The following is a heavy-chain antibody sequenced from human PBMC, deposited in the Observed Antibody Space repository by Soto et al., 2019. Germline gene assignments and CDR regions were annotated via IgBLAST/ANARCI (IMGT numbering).Heavy chain of an antibody. CDR3: VKARSSYDRWFAP. D-gene: IGHD3-22*01. CDR2: ISSNGGST. V-gene: IGHV3-64D*06. Sequence: PGGSLRLSCSASGFTFSSYAMHWVRQAPGKGLEYVSAISSNGGSTYYADSVKGRFIISRDNSKNTLYLQMSSLRAEDTAVYYCVKARSSYDRWFAPWGQGTLATVS. J-gene: IGHJ5*02. CDR1: GFTFSSYA.